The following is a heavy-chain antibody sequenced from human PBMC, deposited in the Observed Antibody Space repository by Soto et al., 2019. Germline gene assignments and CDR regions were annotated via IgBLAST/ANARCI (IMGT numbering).Heavy chain of an antibody. J-gene: IGHJ6*02. V-gene: IGHV1-3*01. Sequence: GASVKVSCKASGYTFTTYSIHWVRHAPWQRLEWMGWINAGNGNTKYSQKFQGRVTITRDTSAKTAYMELSSLRSEDTAVYYCAREYYNFWTGYYHCMDVWGQRTTVTVSS. CDR1: GYTFTTYS. CDR3: AREYYNFWTGYYHCMDV. CDR2: INAGNGNT. D-gene: IGHD3-3*01.